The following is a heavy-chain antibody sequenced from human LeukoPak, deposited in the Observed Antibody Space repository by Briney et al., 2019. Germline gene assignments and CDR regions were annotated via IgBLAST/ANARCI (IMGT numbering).Heavy chain of an antibody. Sequence: GGSLRLSCAASGFTFSGSAMHWVRQASGKGLEWVGRIRSKANSYATAYAASVKGMFTISRDDSKNTAYLQMNSLKTEDTAVYYCTSGTTSGESDYWGQGTLVTVSS. CDR3: TSGTTSGESDY. J-gene: IGHJ4*02. CDR2: IRSKANSYAT. D-gene: IGHD1-1*01. V-gene: IGHV3-73*01. CDR1: GFTFSGSA.